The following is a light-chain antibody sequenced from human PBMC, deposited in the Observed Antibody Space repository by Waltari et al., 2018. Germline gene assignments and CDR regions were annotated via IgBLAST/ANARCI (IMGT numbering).Light chain of an antibody. Sequence: TCRARQDMRNELGWYQHRPVKAPSLLIYAASNLQGGVPSRFSGSGSGTDFTLTINSLQPEDFATYYCLQDHGYPRTFGQGTKLEIK. V-gene: IGKV1-6*01. J-gene: IGKJ2*01. CDR3: LQDHGYPRT. CDR1: QDMRNE. CDR2: AAS.